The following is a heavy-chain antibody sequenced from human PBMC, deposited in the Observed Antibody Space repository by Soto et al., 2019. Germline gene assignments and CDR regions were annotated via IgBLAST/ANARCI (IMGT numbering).Heavy chain of an antibody. V-gene: IGHV1-2*02. CDR1: GYAFTGYY. J-gene: IGHJ4*02. CDR2: INPNSGDT. CDR3: ATRYRYVHF. D-gene: IGHD5-18*01. Sequence: ASVKVSCKSSGYAFTGYYIHWVRQAPGQGLEWMGWINPNSGDTNYAQKFQGGVTMTRDTSFSTAYMELSSLRSDDTAVYYCATRYRYVHFWGQGTLVTVSS.